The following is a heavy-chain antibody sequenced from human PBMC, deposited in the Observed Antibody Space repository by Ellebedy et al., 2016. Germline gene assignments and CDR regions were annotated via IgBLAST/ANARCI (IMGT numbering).Heavy chain of an antibody. J-gene: IGHJ4*02. Sequence: ETLSLTXAVYGGSFSDYFWSWIRQAPGKGLEWISAITGTGGSTYYVDSVKGRFTISRDNSKNILYLQMNSLRADDTAIYYCAKGKRGGADFDYWGQGTLVTVSS. CDR3: AKGKRGGADFDY. V-gene: IGHV3-23*01. CDR1: GGSFSDYF. CDR2: ITGTGGST. D-gene: IGHD4/OR15-4a*01.